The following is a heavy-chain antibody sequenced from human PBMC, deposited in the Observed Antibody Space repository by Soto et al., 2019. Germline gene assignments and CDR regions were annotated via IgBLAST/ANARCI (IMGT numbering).Heavy chain of an antibody. CDR1: GVSISSFY. CDR3: ARGGISHWAYFYYMDD. V-gene: IGHV4-59*12. J-gene: IGHJ6*03. Sequence: PSETLSLTWTVSGVSISSFYWSWIRQPPGMGLEWIGYINHLGSTNYNPSLKSRVTISVDTSKNQFSLTLNSVTAADTATYYCARGGISHWAYFYYMDDWDRGTTVTVSS. D-gene: IGHD2-21*01. CDR2: INHLGST.